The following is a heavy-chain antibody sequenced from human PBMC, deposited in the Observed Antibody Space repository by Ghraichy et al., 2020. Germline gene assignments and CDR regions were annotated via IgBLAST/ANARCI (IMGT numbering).Heavy chain of an antibody. V-gene: IGHV3-7*03. CDR2: IKQDGSEK. CDR3: ARVTRQQLVSWYFDL. J-gene: IGHJ2*01. Sequence: GGSLRLSCAASGFTFSSYWMSWVRQAPGKGLEWVANIKQDGSEKYYVDSVKGRFTISRDNAKNSLYLQMNSLRAEDTAVYYCARVTRQQLVSWYFDLWGRGTLVTVSS. CDR1: GFTFSSYW. D-gene: IGHD6-13*01.